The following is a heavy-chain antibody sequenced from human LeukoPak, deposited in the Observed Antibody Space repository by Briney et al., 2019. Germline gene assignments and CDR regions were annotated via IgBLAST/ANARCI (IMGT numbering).Heavy chain of an antibody. CDR2: IYSGGST. V-gene: IGHV3-53*01. Sequence: PGGSLRLSCAASGFTVTSNYMSWVRQAPGKGLEWVSVIYSGGSTYYADSVKGRFTISRDNTKHSLYLQMSSLRAEDTGVYYCARDGTAAGLYFDLWGQGTLVTVSS. J-gene: IGHJ4*02. CDR3: ARDGTAAGLYFDL. CDR1: GFTVTSNY. D-gene: IGHD6-13*01.